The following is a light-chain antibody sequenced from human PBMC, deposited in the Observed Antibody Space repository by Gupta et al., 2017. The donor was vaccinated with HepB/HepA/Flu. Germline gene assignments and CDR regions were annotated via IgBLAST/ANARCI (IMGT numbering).Light chain of an antibody. CDR3: QEDDTTPFT. J-gene: IGKJ4*01. CDR2: WAS. V-gene: IGKV4-1*01. Sequence: DLVLTQSPHSLAVSLGERATIDCKSSQNVLYSSNDKTFLAWYQQKPGQPPRLLIYWASTRESGVPDRFSGSGSGTDFTLTISILHTEDVAVYYCQEDDTTPFTFGGGTRVEIK. CDR1: QNVLYSSNDKTF.